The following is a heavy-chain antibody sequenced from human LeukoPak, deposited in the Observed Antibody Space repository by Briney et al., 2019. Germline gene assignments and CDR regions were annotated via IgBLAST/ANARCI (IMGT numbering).Heavy chain of an antibody. CDR2: IYYSGST. J-gene: IGHJ6*03. D-gene: IGHD5-12*01. V-gene: IGHV4-59*08. CDR1: GGSISSYY. Sequence: PSETLSLTCTVSGGSISSYYWSWIRQPPGKGLEWIGYIYYSGSTNYNPSLKSRVTISVDTSKNQFSLKLSSVTAADTAVYYCARHREVADSALYYYYYVDVWGKGTTVTVSS. CDR3: ARHREVADSALYYYYYVDV.